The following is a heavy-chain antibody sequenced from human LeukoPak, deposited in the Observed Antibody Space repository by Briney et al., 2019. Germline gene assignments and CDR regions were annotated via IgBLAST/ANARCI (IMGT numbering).Heavy chain of an antibody. CDR3: APDHGSY. CDR1: GFTFSSYG. CDR2: IWYDGSNT. D-gene: IGHD1-26*01. Sequence: GGSLRLSCAASGFTFSSYGMHWVRQAPGKGLEWVAIIWYDGSNTYYADSVKGRFTISRDNSKNTLYLEMNSLRAEDTAVYYCAPDHGSYWGQGTLVTVSS. J-gene: IGHJ4*02. V-gene: IGHV3-33*01.